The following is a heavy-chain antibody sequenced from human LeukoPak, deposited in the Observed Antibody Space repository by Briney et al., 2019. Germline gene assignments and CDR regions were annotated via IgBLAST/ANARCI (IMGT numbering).Heavy chain of an antibody. V-gene: IGHV1-8*01. CDR1: GYTFTSYD. D-gene: IGHD6-13*01. CDR2: MNPNSGNT. J-gene: IGHJ4*02. CDR3: SRASARPRIAAAGTIGY. Sequence: ASVKVSCKASGYTFTSYDINWVRQATGQGLEWIGWMNPNSGNTGYAQKFQGRVTMTRNTSISTAYMELSSLRSEDTAVYYCSRASARPRIAAAGTIGYWGQGTLVTVSS.